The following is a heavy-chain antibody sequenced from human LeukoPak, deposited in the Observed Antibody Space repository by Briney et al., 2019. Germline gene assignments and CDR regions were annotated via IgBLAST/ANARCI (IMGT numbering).Heavy chain of an antibody. D-gene: IGHD5-12*01. Sequence: ASVKVSCKASGYTFTGYYMHWVRQAPGQGLEWMGWISPNSGGTKYAQKFQGRVTMTRDKSINTAYMELSRLRSDDTAVYYCARGYSGYYYYYMDVWGKGTTVTVSS. CDR1: GYTFTGYY. J-gene: IGHJ6*03. CDR2: ISPNSGGT. CDR3: ARGYSGYYYYYMDV. V-gene: IGHV1-2*02.